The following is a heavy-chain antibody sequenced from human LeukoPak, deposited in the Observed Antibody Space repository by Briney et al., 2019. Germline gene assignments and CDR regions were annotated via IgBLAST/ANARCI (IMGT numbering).Heavy chain of an antibody. CDR2: IYYSGST. CDR1: GGSISSGGYY. D-gene: IGHD4-17*01. Sequence: PSETLSLTCTVSGGSISSGGYYWSWIRQHPGKGLEWIGYIYYSGSTYYNPSLKSRVTISVDTSKNQLSLKLSSVTAADTAVYYCARMTTVTTGIDYWGQGTLVTVSS. J-gene: IGHJ4*02. CDR3: ARMTTVTTGIDY. V-gene: IGHV4-31*03.